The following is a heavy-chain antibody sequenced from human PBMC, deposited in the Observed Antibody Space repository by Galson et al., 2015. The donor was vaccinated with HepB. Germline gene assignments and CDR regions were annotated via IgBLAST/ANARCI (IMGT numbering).Heavy chain of an antibody. J-gene: IGHJ4*02. CDR2: ISAYNGNT. CDR1: GYTFTSYG. CDR3: ARSNVVNYYDSSGYYYDY. V-gene: IGHV1-18*04. D-gene: IGHD3-22*01. Sequence: SVKVSCKASGYTFTSYGISWVRQAPGQGLEWMGWISAYNGNTNYAQKLQGRVTMTTDTSTSTAYMELRSLRSDDTAVYYCARSNVVNYYDSSGYYYDYWGQGTLVTVSS.